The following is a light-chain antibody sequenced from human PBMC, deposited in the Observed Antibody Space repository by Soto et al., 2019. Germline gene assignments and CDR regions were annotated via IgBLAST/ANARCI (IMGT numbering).Light chain of an antibody. V-gene: IGKV1D-13*01. CDR3: KQFNNYPT. J-gene: IGKJ4*02. Sequence: AIQLTQSPSSLSASVGDRVTITCRASQGISSALAWYQQKPGKAPKLLIYDASSLESGVPSRFSGSGSGTDFTLTISSLQPEDFATYYWKQFNNYPTFGGGTKLDSK. CDR2: DAS. CDR1: QGISSA.